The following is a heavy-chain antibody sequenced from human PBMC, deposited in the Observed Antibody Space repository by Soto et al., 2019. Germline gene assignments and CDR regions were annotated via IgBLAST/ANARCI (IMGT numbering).Heavy chain of an antibody. Sequence: SETLSLTCTVSGGFISSGGYYWSWIRQHPGKGLEWIGYIYYSGSTYYNPSLKSRVTISVDTSKNQFSLKLSSVTAADTAVYYCARGIAVAGLFDYWGQGTLVTVS. V-gene: IGHV4-31*03. CDR3: ARGIAVAGLFDY. CDR1: GGFISSGGYY. J-gene: IGHJ4*02. D-gene: IGHD6-19*01. CDR2: IYYSGST.